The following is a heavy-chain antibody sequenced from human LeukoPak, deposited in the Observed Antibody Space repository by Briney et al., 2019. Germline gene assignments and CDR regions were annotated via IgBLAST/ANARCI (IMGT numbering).Heavy chain of an antibody. CDR1: GYTFTSYG. V-gene: IGHV1-18*01. CDR2: ISAYNGNT. J-gene: IGHJ4*02. Sequence: ASVKVSCKASGYTFTSYGISWVRQAPGQGLEWMGWISAYNGNTNYAQKLQGRVTMTTDTSTSTAYMELRSLRSDDTAVYYCARVADHPGEVGATGLFDYWGQGTLVTVSS. D-gene: IGHD1-26*01. CDR3: ARVADHPGEVGATGLFDY.